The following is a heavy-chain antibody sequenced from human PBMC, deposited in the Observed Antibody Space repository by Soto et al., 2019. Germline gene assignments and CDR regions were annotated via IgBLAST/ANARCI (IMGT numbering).Heavy chain of an antibody. D-gene: IGHD6-19*01. CDR3: ARYCPPGIAVAGAGG. CDR1: GGSISSSSYY. CDR2: IYYSGST. Sequence: QLQLQESGPGLVKPSETLSLTCTVSGGSISSSSYYWGWIRQPPGKGLEWIGSIYYSGSTYYNPSLKSRVTISVDTSKNQFSLKLSSVTAADTAVYYCARYCPPGIAVAGAGGWGQGTLVTVSS. J-gene: IGHJ4*02. V-gene: IGHV4-39*01.